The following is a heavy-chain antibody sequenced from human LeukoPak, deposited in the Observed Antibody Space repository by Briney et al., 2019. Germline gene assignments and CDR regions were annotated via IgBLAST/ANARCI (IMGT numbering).Heavy chain of an antibody. CDR1: GFTFSTYG. J-gene: IGHJ4*02. D-gene: IGHD3-22*01. CDR3: TTIRDDSSGYYYDGGDYFDY. Sequence: PGGSLRLSCAAAGFTFSTYGMHWVRQAPGKGLEWVAFIQYDGSNKYYADSVKGRFTISRDNSKNTLYLQMNSLKTEDTAVYYCTTIRDDSSGYYYDGGDYFDYWGQGTLVTVSS. CDR2: IQYDGSNK. V-gene: IGHV3-30*02.